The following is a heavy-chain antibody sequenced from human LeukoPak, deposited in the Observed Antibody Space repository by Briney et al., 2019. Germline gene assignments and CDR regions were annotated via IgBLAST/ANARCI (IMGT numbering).Heavy chain of an antibody. J-gene: IGHJ4*02. Sequence: PGGSLRLSCAASGFTFSSYGMHWVREAPGKGLEWVANIKQDGSEKYYVDSVKGRFTISRDNAKNSLYLQMNSLRAEDTAVYYCARDIGSGYWSKKYYFDYWGQGTLVTVSS. CDR2: IKQDGSEK. CDR3: ARDIGSGYWSKKYYFDY. V-gene: IGHV3-7*03. D-gene: IGHD3-22*01. CDR1: GFTFSSYG.